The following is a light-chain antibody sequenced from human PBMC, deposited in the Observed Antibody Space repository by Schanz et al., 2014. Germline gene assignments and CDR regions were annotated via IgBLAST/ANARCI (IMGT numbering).Light chain of an antibody. J-gene: IGKJ5*01. CDR1: QSVSSN. CDR2: DAS. V-gene: IGKV3-15*01. Sequence: EIVMTQSPASLSVSPGERAILSCRASQSVSSNLAWYQQKPGQAPRLLIYDASTRATSIPARFSGSGSGTEFTLTISSLQSEDFAVYYCQQYNNWPLTFGQGTRLEIK. CDR3: QQYNNWPLT.